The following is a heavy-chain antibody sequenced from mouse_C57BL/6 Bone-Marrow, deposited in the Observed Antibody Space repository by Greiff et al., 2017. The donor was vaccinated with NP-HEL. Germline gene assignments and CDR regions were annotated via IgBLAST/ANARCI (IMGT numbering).Heavy chain of an antibody. J-gene: IGHJ4*01. CDR3: ARIYYDYDEGDYYAMDY. CDR2: IDPSDSYT. CDR1: GYTFTSYW. V-gene: IGHV1-59*01. D-gene: IGHD2-4*01. Sequence: QVQLKQPGAELVRPGTSVKLSCKASGYTFTSYWMHWVKQRPGQGLEWIGVIDPSDSYTNYNQKFKGKATLTVDTSSSTAYMQLSSLTSEDSAVYYCARIYYDYDEGDYYAMDYWGQGTSVTVSS.